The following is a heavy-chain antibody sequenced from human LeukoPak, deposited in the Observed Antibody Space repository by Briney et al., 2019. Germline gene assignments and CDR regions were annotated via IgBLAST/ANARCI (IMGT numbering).Heavy chain of an antibody. V-gene: IGHV1-46*01. Sequence: GASVKVSCKASGYTFTSYYMHWVGQAPGQGLEWMGIINPSGGSTSYAQKFQGRVTMTRDTSTSTVYMELSSLRSEDTAVYYCARAFYGDYVESSFDYWGQGTLVTVSS. D-gene: IGHD4-17*01. CDR2: INPSGGST. J-gene: IGHJ4*02. CDR1: GYTFTSYY. CDR3: ARAFYGDYVESSFDY.